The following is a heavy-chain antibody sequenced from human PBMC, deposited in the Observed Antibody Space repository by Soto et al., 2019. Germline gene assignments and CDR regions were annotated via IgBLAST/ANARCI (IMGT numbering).Heavy chain of an antibody. CDR2: IGPDGSNM. J-gene: IGHJ4*02. CDR1: GFIFSSHW. V-gene: IGHV3-74*01. Sequence: GVSLRLSCAASGFIFSSHWMHWVRQAPGKGLVWVSHIGPDGSNMRDADSVQGRFTISRDNARNTLYLQMNSLRDEDTAVYYCVSDNNWSYDYWGQGILVTVSA. CDR3: VSDNNWSYDY. D-gene: IGHD1-1*01.